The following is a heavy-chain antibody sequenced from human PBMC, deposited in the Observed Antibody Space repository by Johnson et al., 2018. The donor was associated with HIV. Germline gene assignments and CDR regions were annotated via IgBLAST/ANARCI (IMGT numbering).Heavy chain of an antibody. D-gene: IGHD1-26*01. V-gene: IGHV3-20*04. CDR1: GFTFDDYD. CDR3: ARDYREANALEI. Sequence: EQLVESGGGVVRPGESLRLSCAASGFTFDDYDMKWVRQAPGKGLEWVSGINWNGGRTDYADSVKGRFTISRDNAKKSLYLQMNSLRAEDTAVYYCARDYREANALEIWGQVTMVTVSS. CDR2: INWNGGRT. J-gene: IGHJ3*02.